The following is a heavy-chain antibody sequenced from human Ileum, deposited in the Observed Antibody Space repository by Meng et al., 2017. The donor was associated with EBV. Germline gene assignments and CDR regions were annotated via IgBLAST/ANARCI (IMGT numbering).Heavy chain of an antibody. J-gene: IGHJ5*02. Sequence: EGLLVGSGGGLEKPGGSLRLSCAASGFAFSNAWMSWVRQAPGKGLEWVARIKSATVGGTTDYAAAVKGRFTISRDDSKNMVFLQMNSLKTEDTAVYYCVSSWSDPWGQGTLVTVSS. CDR2: IKSATVGGTT. CDR1: GFAFSNAW. V-gene: IGHV3-15*01. CDR3: VSSWSDP.